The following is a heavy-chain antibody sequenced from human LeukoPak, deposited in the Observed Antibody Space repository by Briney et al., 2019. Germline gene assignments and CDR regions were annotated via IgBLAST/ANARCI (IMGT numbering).Heavy chain of an antibody. V-gene: IGHV4-39*01. CDR2: IYYSGST. Sequence: SETLSLTCTVPGGSISSSSYYWGWIRQPPGKGLEWIGSIYYSGSTYYNPSLKSRVTISVDTSKNQFSLKLSSVTAADTAVYYCARLNYDFWSGYPPNFDYWGQGTLVTVSS. CDR1: GGSISSSSYY. CDR3: ARLNYDFWSGYPPNFDY. J-gene: IGHJ4*02. D-gene: IGHD3-3*01.